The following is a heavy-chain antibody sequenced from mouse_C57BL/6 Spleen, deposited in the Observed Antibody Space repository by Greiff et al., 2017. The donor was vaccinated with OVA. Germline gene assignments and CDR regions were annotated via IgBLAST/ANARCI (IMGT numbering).Heavy chain of an antibody. CDR1: GYTFTSYW. J-gene: IGHJ4*01. CDR3: ARGGYYGSRTMDY. Sequence: QVQLQQPGAELVKPGASVKMSCKASGYTFTSYWITWVKQRPGQGLEWIGDIYPGSGSTNYNEKFKSKATLTVDTSSSTAYMQLSSLTSEDSAVYYCARGGYYGSRTMDYWGQGTSVTVSS. CDR2: IYPGSGST. V-gene: IGHV1-55*01. D-gene: IGHD1-1*01.